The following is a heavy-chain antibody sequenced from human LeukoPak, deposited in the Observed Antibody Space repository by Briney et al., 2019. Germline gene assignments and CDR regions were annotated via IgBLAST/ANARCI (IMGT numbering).Heavy chain of an antibody. CDR2: IYYSGST. Sequence: SETLSLTCTVSGGSISSHYWGWIRQPPGKGLEWIGYIYYSGSTNYNPSLKSRVTISVDTSKNQFSLKLSSVTAADTAVYYCARAYSNYAYYYYYYMDVWGKGTTVTVSS. D-gene: IGHD4-11*01. CDR1: GGSISSHY. CDR3: ARAYSNYAYYYYYYMDV. V-gene: IGHV4-59*11. J-gene: IGHJ6*03.